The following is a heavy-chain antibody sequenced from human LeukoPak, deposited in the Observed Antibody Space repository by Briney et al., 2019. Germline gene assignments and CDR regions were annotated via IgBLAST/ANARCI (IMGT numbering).Heavy chain of an antibody. Sequence: SETLSLTCTVSGGSISSGGYYWSWIRQPPGKGLEWIGYIYHSGSTYYNPSLKSRVTISVDRSKNQFSLKLSSVTAADTAVYYCARDYDHRAFDIWGQGTMVTVSS. CDR1: GGSISSGGYY. CDR2: IYHSGST. CDR3: ARDYDHRAFDI. V-gene: IGHV4-30-2*01. J-gene: IGHJ3*02. D-gene: IGHD3-3*01.